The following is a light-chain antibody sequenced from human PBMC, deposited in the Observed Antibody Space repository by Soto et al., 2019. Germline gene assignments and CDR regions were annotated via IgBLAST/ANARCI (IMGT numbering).Light chain of an antibody. CDR1: SSDVGGYNY. CDR2: EVS. CDR3: SSYTSSYTYV. V-gene: IGLV2-14*01. J-gene: IGLJ1*01. Sequence: QSVLTQPASVSGSPGQWITISCTGTSSDVGGYNYVSWYQQHPGKAPKLIIYEVSNRPSGESHRFSGSKSGNTASLTISGLQAEDEADYYCSSYTSSYTYVFGTGTKGTVL.